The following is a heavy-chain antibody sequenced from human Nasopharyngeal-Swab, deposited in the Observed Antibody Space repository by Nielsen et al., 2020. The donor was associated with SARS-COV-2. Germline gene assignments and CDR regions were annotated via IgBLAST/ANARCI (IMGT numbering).Heavy chain of an antibody. CDR1: GYTFTSYA. CDR3: ARGSLITYSIDY. CDR2: INAGNGNT. D-gene: IGHD3-22*01. Sequence: ASVKVSCKASGYTFTSYAMHWVRQAPGQRLEWMGWINAGNGNTKYSQKFQSRVTITRDTSASTAYMELSSLRSEDTAVYYCARGSLITYSIDYWGQGTLVTVSS. V-gene: IGHV1-3*01. J-gene: IGHJ4*02.